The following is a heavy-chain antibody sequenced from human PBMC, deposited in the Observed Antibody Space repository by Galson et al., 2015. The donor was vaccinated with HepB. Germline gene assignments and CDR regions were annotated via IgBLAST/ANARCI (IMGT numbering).Heavy chain of an antibody. CDR2: IIPIFGTA. Sequence: SVKVSCKASGGTFSSYAISWVRQAPGQGLEWMGGIIPIFGTANYAQKFQGRVTITADESTSTAYMELSSLRSEDTAVYYCALGGTLDTAMAHGAVVVRGVDAFDIWGQGTMVTVSS. J-gene: IGHJ3*02. CDR1: GGTFSSYA. V-gene: IGHV1-69*13. D-gene: IGHD5-18*01. CDR3: ALGGTLDTAMAHGAVVVRGVDAFDI.